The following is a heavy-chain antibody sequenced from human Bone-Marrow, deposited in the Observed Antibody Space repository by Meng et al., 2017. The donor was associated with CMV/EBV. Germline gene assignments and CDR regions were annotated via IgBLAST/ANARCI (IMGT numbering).Heavy chain of an antibody. J-gene: IGHJ4*02. Sequence: GGSLRLSCVVSGLTFRTAWMSWVRQAPGKGLEWVGRIKSKTDGGTTDYAAPVKGRFTISRDDSKNTLYLQMNSLKTEDTAVYYCTTITIFGVVTPDYWGQGTLVTVSS. CDR3: TTITIFGVVTPDY. CDR1: GLTFRTAW. V-gene: IGHV3-15*01. CDR2: IKSKTDGGTT. D-gene: IGHD3-3*01.